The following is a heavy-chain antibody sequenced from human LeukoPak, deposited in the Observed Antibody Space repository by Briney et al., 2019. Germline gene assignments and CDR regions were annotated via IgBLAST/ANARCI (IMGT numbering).Heavy chain of an antibody. J-gene: IGHJ5*02. V-gene: IGHV1-69*01. D-gene: IGHD3-22*01. CDR3: ARVVMYYYDSSGYSFRRVFHQNWFDP. CDR1: GGTFSSYA. Sequence: SVKVSCKASGGTFSSYAISWVRQAPGQGLEWMGGIIPIFGTANYAQKFQGRVTITADESTSTAYMELSSLRSEDTAVYYCARVVMYYYDSSGYSFRRVFHQNWFDPWGQGTLVTVSS. CDR2: IIPIFGTA.